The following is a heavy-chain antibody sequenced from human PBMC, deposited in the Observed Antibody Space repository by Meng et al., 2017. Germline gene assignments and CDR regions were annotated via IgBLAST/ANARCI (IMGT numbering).Heavy chain of an antibody. CDR2: ISGGGSYI. J-gene: IGHJ4*02. V-gene: IGHV3-21*01. Sequence: ESLKISCAASGFTFGSYSIHGVRQAPGKGLEWVSSISGGGSYIYYADSVRGRFTISRDNARNSLYLRMNSLRVEDTAVYYCARDLPPSYFDYWGQGTLVTVSS. CDR1: GFTFGSYS. CDR3: ARDLPPSYFDY.